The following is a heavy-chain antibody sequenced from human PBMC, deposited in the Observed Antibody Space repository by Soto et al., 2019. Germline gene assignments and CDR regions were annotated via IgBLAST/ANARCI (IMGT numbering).Heavy chain of an antibody. J-gene: IGHJ3*01. CDR2: IRSKTNNYAT. V-gene: IGHV3-73*01. CDR3: NTYQGHKELFDAFDD. Sequence: EVQLVESGGGLVQPGGSLKLSCTTSGFTFSGSAMHWVRQASGKGLEWVVRIRSKTNNYATAYAASVKGRFTISRDDSENTSYLQMNSLKDVDTAVYYCNTYQGHKELFDAFDDWGQGTMVTVSS. CDR1: GFTFSGSA. D-gene: IGHD3-3*01.